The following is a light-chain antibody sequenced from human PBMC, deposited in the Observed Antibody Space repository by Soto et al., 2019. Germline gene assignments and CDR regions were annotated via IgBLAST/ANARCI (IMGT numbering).Light chain of an antibody. Sequence: EIVLTQSPATLSVSPGERATLSCRASQSVSGKLAWYQQKRGQAPRHLIYGASTRATDIPARFSGSGSGTEFTLTISSLQSEDFAVDYCQQYHTWPPLTFGQGTRLEMK. V-gene: IGKV3-15*01. CDR2: GAS. CDR1: QSVSGK. CDR3: QQYHTWPPLT. J-gene: IGKJ5*01.